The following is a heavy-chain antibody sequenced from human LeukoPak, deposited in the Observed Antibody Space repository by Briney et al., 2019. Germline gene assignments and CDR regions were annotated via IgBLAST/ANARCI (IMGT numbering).Heavy chain of an antibody. Sequence: SGGSLRLSCAASGFTFSSYWMHWVRQGPGKGLVWVARISTDGSSTDYADSVKGRFTISRENAKNTLYLQMNSLRAEDTAVYYCARTRTLPIAGGFDTWGQGSLV. CDR1: GFTFSSYW. CDR3: ARTRTLPIAGGFDT. D-gene: IGHD3-16*01. J-gene: IGHJ5*02. V-gene: IGHV3-74*01. CDR2: ISTDGSST.